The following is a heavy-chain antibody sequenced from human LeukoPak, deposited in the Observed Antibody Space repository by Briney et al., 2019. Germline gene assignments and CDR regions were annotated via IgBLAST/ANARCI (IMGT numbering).Heavy chain of an antibody. CDR1: GFTFSSYG. V-gene: IGHV3-33*06. CDR3: AKEQGIAVAGHHFDY. J-gene: IGHJ4*02. CDR2: IWYDGSNK. D-gene: IGHD6-19*01. Sequence: GGSLRLSCAASGFTFSSYGMHWVRQAPGKGLEWVAVIWYDGSNKYYADSVKGRFTISRDNSKNTLYLQMNSLRAEDTAVYYCAKEQGIAVAGHHFDYWGQGTLVTVSS.